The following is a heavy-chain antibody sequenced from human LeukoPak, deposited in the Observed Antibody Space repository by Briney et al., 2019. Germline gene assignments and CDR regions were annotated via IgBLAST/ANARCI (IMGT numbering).Heavy chain of an antibody. CDR2: IYYRGDI. D-gene: IGHD3/OR15-3a*01. V-gene: IGHV4-59*03. CDR1: DGSIRTYY. CDR3: ATNKDWAEAD. Sequence: SETLSLTCSVSDGSIRTYYWSWIRQSPGQGLEWIGNIYYRGDINYNPSLKSRVIISIDTSKNQFSLKVTSLTAADTAVYYCATNKDWAEADWGQGTLVIVSS. J-gene: IGHJ4*02.